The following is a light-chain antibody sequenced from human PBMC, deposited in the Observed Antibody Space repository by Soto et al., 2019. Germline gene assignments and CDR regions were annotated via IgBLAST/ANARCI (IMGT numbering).Light chain of an antibody. V-gene: IGKV1-39*01. CDR1: KSISSW. Sequence: DIQMTQSPSTLSASVGDRVTITCRASKSISSWLDWYKQKPGKAPKLLIYAASSLQSGVPSRFSGSGYGTDFTLTISSLQPEDFATYYCQQSYSTLWTFGQGTKVDIK. CDR3: QQSYSTLWT. J-gene: IGKJ1*01. CDR2: AAS.